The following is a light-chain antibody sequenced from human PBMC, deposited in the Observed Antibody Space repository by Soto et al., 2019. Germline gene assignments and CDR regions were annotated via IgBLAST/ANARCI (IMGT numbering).Light chain of an antibody. CDR1: QDISKS. CDR3: QQSHNLPFT. Sequence: DIQMTQSPSSLSASVGDRVTITCQASQDISKSLNWFQQKPGKAPDLLIYDASNLATDVPANFSGSGSGTHFTFTISSLQPEDIATYYCQQSHNLPFTFGPGTKVEIK. CDR2: DAS. J-gene: IGKJ3*01. V-gene: IGKV1-33*01.